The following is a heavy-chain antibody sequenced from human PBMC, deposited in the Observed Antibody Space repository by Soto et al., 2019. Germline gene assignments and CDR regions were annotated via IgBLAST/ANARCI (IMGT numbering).Heavy chain of an antibody. CDR1: GFTFSSYA. CDR2: ISASGGST. Sequence: PGGSLRLSCAASGFTFSSYAMSWVRQAPGKGLEWVSAISASGGSTYYADSVKGRFTISRDNSKNTLYLQMNSLGAEDTAVYYCARDFVVGGPTINYYYGMDVWGQGTTVTVSS. CDR3: ARDFVVGGPTINYYYGMDV. J-gene: IGHJ6*02. D-gene: IGHD1-26*01. V-gene: IGHV3-23*01.